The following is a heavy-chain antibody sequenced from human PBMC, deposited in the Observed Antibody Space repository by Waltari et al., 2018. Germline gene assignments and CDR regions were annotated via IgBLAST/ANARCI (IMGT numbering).Heavy chain of an antibody. J-gene: IGHJ2*01. Sequence: QVQLVQSGSELKKPGASVKVSCKASGYTFTSYAMNWVRQDPGQGLGWMGWINTNTGNPTYAQGFTGRFVFSLDTSVSTAYLQISSLKAEDTAVYYCAREPWRWLQFSEDWYFDLWGRGTLVTVSS. CDR2: INTNTGNP. CDR3: AREPWRWLQFSEDWYFDL. D-gene: IGHD5-12*01. V-gene: IGHV7-4-1*02. CDR1: GYTFTSYA.